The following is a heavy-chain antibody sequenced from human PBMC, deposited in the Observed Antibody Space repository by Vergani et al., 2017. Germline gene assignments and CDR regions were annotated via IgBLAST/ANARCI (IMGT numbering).Heavy chain of an antibody. Sequence: EVQLVESGGGLVQPGRSLRLSCAASGFTFDDYAMHWVRQAPGKGLEGVSGISWNSGSIGYADSVKGRFTISRDNAKNSLYLQMNRLRAEDTAFYYCATYSYGYLARGNYYVDGLGKGNTVTRSS. D-gene: IGHD5-18*01. CDR3: ATYSYGYLARGNYYVDG. CDR2: ISWNSGSI. CDR1: GFTFDDYA. J-gene: IGHJ6*03. V-gene: IGHV3-9*01.